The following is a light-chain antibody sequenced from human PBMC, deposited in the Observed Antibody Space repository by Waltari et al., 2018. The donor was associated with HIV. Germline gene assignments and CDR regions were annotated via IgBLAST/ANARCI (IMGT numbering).Light chain of an antibody. CDR2: GKN. CDR1: SLTKSL. J-gene: IGLJ1*01. V-gene: IGLV3-19*01. Sequence: SSELTQDPAVSLAFGQTVRITCQGDSLTKSLANWNQQKPGQASLLILYGKNHYRRSGIPARFSVSASGTTASLTITGAQAEDEADYYCDSRDTNNKQHVFGTGT. CDR3: DSRDTNNKQHV.